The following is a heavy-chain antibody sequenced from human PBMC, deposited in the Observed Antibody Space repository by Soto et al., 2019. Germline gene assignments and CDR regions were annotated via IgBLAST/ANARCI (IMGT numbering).Heavy chain of an antibody. CDR3: TKGWGDY. V-gene: IGHV3-23*01. D-gene: IGHD3-16*01. J-gene: IGHJ4*02. CDR2: ISGAGGST. CDR1: GFTFSTYL. Sequence: EAQVLESGGGLVQPGGSLRLSCLASGFTFSTYLMGWVRQAPGKGLEWVSGISGAGGSTSYADSVKGRFTISRDNFKNTLYLQMNSLRAEDTAVYYCTKGWGDYWGQGTLVTVSS.